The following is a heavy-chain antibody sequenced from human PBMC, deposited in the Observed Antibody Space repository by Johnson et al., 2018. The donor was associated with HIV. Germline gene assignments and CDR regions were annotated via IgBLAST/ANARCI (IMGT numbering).Heavy chain of an antibody. CDR3: AKFLPGHDAFEI. CDR2: ISSSGST. D-gene: IGHD1-14*01. V-gene: IGHV3-11*01. J-gene: IGHJ3*02. CDR1: GFTFSDYY. Sequence: QVQLVESGGGLVKPGGSLRLSCAASGFTFSDYYMSWIRQAPGKGLEWVSYISSSGSTYYADSVKGRFTISRDNSKNTLYLQMNSLRAEDTAVYYCAKFLPGHDAFEIWGQGTMVTVSS.